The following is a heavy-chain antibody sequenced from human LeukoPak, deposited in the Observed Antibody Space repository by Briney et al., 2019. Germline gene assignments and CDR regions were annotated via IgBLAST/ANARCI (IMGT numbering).Heavy chain of an antibody. Sequence: SQTLSLTCTVSGGSITSGGFYWSWIRQHPGKGLEWVGYIYYSGSTYDNPPLKSRVTISVDTSKNQFSLKLSSVTAADTAVYYCARHAPGGAFDIWGQGTMVTVSS. CDR3: ARHAPGGAFDI. CDR1: GGSITSGGFY. CDR2: IYYSGST. J-gene: IGHJ3*02. V-gene: IGHV4-31*03. D-gene: IGHD3-16*01.